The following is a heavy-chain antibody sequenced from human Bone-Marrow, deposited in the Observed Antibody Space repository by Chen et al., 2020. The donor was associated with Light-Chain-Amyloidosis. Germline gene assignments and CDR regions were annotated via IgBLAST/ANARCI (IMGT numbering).Heavy chain of an antibody. V-gene: IGHV2-5*02. Sequence: TCTFXXFSLSTSGVGVGWIRQPPGKALEWLALIYWDDDKRYSPSLKSRLTITKDXSKXXXXXXXXXXXXVDXXXYYCAHKCSGGSCYNYWGQGTLVTVSS. J-gene: IGHJ4*02. CDR3: AHKCSGGSCYNY. D-gene: IGHD2-15*01. CDR1: XFSLSTSGVG. CDR2: IYWDDDK.